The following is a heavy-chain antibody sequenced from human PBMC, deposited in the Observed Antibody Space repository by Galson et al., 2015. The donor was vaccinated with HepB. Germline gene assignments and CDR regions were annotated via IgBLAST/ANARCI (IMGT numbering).Heavy chain of an antibody. CDR3: AKGTTNIDY. CDR2: IGVNAGST. J-gene: IGHJ4*02. Sequence: SLRLSCAASGFTFSSLGMTWVRQAPGKGLECVSAIGVNAGSTDYADSVKGRFTISRDNPKNMLYLQMNNLRAEDTAVYYCAKGTTNIDYWGQGTQVTVSS. D-gene: IGHD1-1*01. V-gene: IGHV3-23*01. CDR1: GFTFSSLG.